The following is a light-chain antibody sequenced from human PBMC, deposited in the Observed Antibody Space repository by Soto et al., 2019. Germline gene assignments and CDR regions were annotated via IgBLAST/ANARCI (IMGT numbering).Light chain of an antibody. CDR1: QSVSSSY. J-gene: IGKJ5*01. CDR2: GAS. CDR3: HRYDSLPIT. V-gene: IGKV3-20*01. Sequence: EIVLKQSPGPLSLSTGERATLSCRASQSVSSSYLAWYQQKPGQPPRLLIYGASSRATGIPDRFSGSGSGTDFTLTIFRLEPEDFPVFYCHRYDSLPITFVQGTR.